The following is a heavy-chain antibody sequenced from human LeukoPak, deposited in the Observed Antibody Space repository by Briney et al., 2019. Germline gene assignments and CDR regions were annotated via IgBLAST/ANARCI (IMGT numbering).Heavy chain of an antibody. Sequence: ASVKVSCKASGYTFTSYGISWVRQAPGQGLEWMGWISAYNGNTNYAKKFQGRVTLTTDTSTSTAYMELRSLRSDDTALYYCATYCTGGSCDSEDYYYGTDAWGQGTTVTVSS. CDR3: ATYCTGGSCDSEDYYYGTDA. J-gene: IGHJ6*02. CDR2: ISAYNGNT. D-gene: IGHD2-15*01. CDR1: GYTFTSYG. V-gene: IGHV1-18*01.